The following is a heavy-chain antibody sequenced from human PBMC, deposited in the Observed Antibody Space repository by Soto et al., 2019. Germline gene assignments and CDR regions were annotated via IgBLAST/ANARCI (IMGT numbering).Heavy chain of an antibody. CDR2: ISTGGAYM. J-gene: IGHJ4*02. V-gene: IGHV3-21*06. CDR3: ARDIASPGCQYFDS. Sequence: EVQMVESGGGLVKAGGSLRLFCTASGFTFRNYNMNWVRQAPGKGLEWVSSISTGGAYMFYADSVKGGFTISRDNAQNSLFMQIDSPRAEDTAVYYCARDIASPGCQYFDSWGQGTLVTVSS. CDR1: GFTFRNYN. D-gene: IGHD2-21*01.